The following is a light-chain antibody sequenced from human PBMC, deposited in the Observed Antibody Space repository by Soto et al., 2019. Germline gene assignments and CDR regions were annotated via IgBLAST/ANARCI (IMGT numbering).Light chain of an antibody. Sequence: QSTLTQPRSLSGSPGQSVTISCTGTSSDVGGYDYVSWCQQHPGKAPKLLIYDVTRRPSGVPDRFSGSKSGNTASLTISGLQAEDEADYYCCSYAGAYTWMFGGGTQLTAL. CDR2: DVT. CDR1: SSDVGGYDY. V-gene: IGLV2-11*01. CDR3: CSYAGAYTWM. J-gene: IGLJ3*02.